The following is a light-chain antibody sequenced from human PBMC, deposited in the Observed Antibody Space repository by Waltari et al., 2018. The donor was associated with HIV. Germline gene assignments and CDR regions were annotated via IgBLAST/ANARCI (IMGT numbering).Light chain of an antibody. CDR2: RNN. CDR3: TAWDDSLSGVV. Sequence: QSVLTQPPSASGTPGQSVTISCSGSRSNIGSKYVYWYQQLPGTAPKLLIYRNNQRPSGVPDRFSGSKSGTSASLAISGLRSEDEADYHCTAWDDSLSGVVFGGGTKLTVL. CDR1: RSNIGSKY. V-gene: IGLV1-47*01. J-gene: IGLJ2*01.